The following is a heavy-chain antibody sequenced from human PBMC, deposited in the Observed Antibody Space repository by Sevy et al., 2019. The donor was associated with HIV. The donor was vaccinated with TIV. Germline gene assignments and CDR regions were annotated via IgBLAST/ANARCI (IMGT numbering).Heavy chain of an antibody. V-gene: IGHV3-21*01. CDR3: ASSGRCSSTSCPKNWFDP. CDR1: GFTFSSYS. J-gene: IGHJ5*02. Sequence: GGSLRLSCAASGFTFSSYSMSWVRQAPGKGLEWVSSISSSSSYIYYANSLKGRFTISRDNAKNSLYLQMNSLRAEDTAVYYCASSGRCSSTSCPKNWFDPWGQGTLVTVSS. D-gene: IGHD2-2*01. CDR2: ISSSSSYI.